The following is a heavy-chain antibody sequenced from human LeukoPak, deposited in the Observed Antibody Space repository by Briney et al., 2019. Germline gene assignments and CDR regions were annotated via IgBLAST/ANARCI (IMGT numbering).Heavy chain of an antibody. CDR3: ATRSHCGSPICYPDY. J-gene: IGHJ4*02. Sequence: PGGSLRLSCAASGFTFSTYWMHWVRQAPGKGLVWVSRINSDGSSTDYADSVKGRFTISRDNAKNTLYLQMNSLRAEDTAVYYCATRSHCGSPICYPDYWGQGTLVTVSS. V-gene: IGHV3-74*01. CDR1: GFTFSTYW. CDR2: INSDGSST. D-gene: IGHD2-2*01.